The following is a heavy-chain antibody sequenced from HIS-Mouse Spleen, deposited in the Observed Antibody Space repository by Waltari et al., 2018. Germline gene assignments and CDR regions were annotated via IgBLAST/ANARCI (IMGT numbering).Heavy chain of an antibody. CDR1: GGSISSSSYY. CDR3: AREIPYSSSWYDWYFDL. D-gene: IGHD6-13*01. CDR2: IYYRGGT. Sequence: QLQLQESGPGLVKPSETLSLTCTVSGGSISSSSYYWGWIRQPPGKGLEWIGSIYYRGGTSYNPSRTRRVTISVDPSKNQFSLKLSSVTAADTAVYYCAREIPYSSSWYDWYFDLWGRGTLVTVSS. J-gene: IGHJ2*01. V-gene: IGHV4-39*07.